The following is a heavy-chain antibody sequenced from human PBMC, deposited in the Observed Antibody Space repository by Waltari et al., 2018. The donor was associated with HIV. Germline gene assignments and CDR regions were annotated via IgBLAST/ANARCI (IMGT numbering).Heavy chain of an antibody. CDR3: AATPDYDYGDFWGY. CDR2: ICSGGST. V-gene: IGHV3-66*01. J-gene: IGHJ4*02. Sequence: EMQLVESGGGLVQPGESLRLSCAASGFSVSTKYMSWVRQAPGKVLWWVSLICSGGSTSYAHSVNRRFTISRDNSKNTLYLQMDSLRVEDTAVYYCAATPDYDYGDFWGYWGQGTLVTVSS. CDR1: GFSVSTKY. D-gene: IGHD3-16*01.